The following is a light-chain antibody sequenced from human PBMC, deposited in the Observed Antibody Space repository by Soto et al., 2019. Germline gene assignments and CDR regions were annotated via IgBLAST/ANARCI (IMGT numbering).Light chain of an antibody. V-gene: IGKV1-12*01. CDR1: QSINRW. Sequence: DIPMTQSPSSVSASVGDRVTITCRASQSINRWLAWYQQKPGEAPKLLIYTASILQGGVPSRFSGSGSGTDFTLTINSLQPEDFATYYCQQGDRFPLTFGAGTRVDIK. CDR3: QQGDRFPLT. J-gene: IGKJ4*01. CDR2: TAS.